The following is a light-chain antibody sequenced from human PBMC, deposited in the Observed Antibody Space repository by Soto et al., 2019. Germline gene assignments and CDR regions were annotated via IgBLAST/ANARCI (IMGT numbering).Light chain of an antibody. J-gene: IGKJ1*01. CDR2: AAS. CDR3: QQYYSYPRT. V-gene: IGKV1-16*01. CDR1: QGISNY. Sequence: DIQMTQSPSSLSASVGDGVSMTCRASQGISNYLAWYQQKPVKVPKLLIYAASTLQSGVPSRFSGSGSGTDFTLTISCLQSEDFATYYCQQYYSYPRTFGQGTKVDIK.